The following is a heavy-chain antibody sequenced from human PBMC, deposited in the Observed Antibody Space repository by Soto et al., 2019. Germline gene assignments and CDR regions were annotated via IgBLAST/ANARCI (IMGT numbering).Heavy chain of an antibody. CDR3: ARTLGYYYDSNRYFQH. V-gene: IGHV1-69*12. CDR1: GGTFSSYA. J-gene: IGHJ1*01. Sequence: QVQLVQAGAEVKKPGSSVKVSCKASGGTFSSYAISWVRQAPGQGLEWMGGIIPIFGTANYAQKFQGRVTITADESTSTAYMELSSLRSEDTAVYYCARTLGYYYDSNRYFQHWGQGTLVTVSS. CDR2: IIPIFGTA. D-gene: IGHD3-22*01.